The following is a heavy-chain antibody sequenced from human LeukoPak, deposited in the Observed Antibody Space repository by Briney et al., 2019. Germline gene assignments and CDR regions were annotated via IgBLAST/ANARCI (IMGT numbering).Heavy chain of an antibody. CDR3: ARGLPNDY. V-gene: IGHV4-34*01. Sequence: SETLSLTCAVSGGSFSGYYWSWIRQPPGKGLEWIGEINHSGSTNYNSSLKSRVTISVDTSKNQFSLKLSSVTAADTAVYYCARGLPNDYWGQGTLVTVSS. J-gene: IGHJ4*02. CDR1: GGSFSGYY. CDR2: INHSGST.